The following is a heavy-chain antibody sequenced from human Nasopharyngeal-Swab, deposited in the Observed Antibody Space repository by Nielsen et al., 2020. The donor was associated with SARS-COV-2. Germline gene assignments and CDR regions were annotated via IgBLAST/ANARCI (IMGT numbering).Heavy chain of an antibody. D-gene: IGHD1-26*01. CDR1: GFTFTSSA. V-gene: IGHV1-58*01. Sequence: SVKVSCKASGFTFTSSAVQWVRQARGQRLEWIGWIVVGSGNTNYAQKFQERVTITRDMSTSTAYMELSSLRSEDTAVYYCARGGGSYLHFDYWGQGTLVTVSS. CDR2: IVVGSGNT. CDR3: ARGGGSYLHFDY. J-gene: IGHJ4*02.